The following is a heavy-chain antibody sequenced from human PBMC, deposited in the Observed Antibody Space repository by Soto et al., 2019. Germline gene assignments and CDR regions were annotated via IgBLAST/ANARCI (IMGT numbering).Heavy chain of an antibody. CDR2: MNPSSGST. D-gene: IGHD2-15*01. J-gene: IGHJ6*03. CDR3: ARGHCSGGSCYWGNYYYMDV. CDR1: GYTFTSYD. Sequence: ASVKVSCKASGYTFTSYDINWVRQATGQGLEWMGWMNPSSGSTGYAQKFQGRVTMTRNTSISTAYMELSSLRSEDTAVYYCARGHCSGGSCYWGNYYYMDVWGKGTTVTLP. V-gene: IGHV1-8*01.